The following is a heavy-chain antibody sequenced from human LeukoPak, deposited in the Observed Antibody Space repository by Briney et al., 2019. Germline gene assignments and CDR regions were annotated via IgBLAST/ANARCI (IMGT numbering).Heavy chain of an antibody. J-gene: IGHJ4*02. Sequence: GGSLRLSCAASGFTFSSYGMHWVRQAPGKGLEWVAVMSYDGSNEYYADSVKGRFTISRDNSKNTLYLQMNSLRTEDTAVYYCARGITGTTLGLGDYWGQGTLVTVSS. CDR1: GFTFSSYG. CDR3: ARGITGTTLGLGDY. CDR2: MSYDGSNE. D-gene: IGHD1-20*01. V-gene: IGHV3-30*19.